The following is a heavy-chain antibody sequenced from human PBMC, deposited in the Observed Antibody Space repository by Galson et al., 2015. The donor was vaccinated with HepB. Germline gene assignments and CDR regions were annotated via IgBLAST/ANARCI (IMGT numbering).Heavy chain of an antibody. D-gene: IGHD4-17*01. V-gene: IGHV3-23*01. Sequence: SLRLSCAASGFTFSNYNMNWVRQAPGKGLEWVSLISGTGGTTYYADSVKGRFSISRDNSKNTLYLQMNSLRAEDTAVYYCAEKTPTDHGNNYFDYWGQGTLVTVSS. CDR3: AEKTPTDHGNNYFDY. CDR1: GFTFSNYN. J-gene: IGHJ4*02. CDR2: ISGTGGTT.